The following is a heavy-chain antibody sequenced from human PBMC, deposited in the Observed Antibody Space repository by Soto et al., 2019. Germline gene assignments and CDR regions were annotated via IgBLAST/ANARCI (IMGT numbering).Heavy chain of an antibody. CDR2: IIPIFGTA. J-gene: IGHJ6*02. D-gene: IGHD2-2*01. V-gene: IGHV1-69*13. CDR3: ARDLSGYCSSTSRYAVTYGMDV. CDR1: GGTFSSYA. Sequence: GASVKVSCKASGGTFSSYAISWVRQAPGQGLEWMGGIIPIFGTANYAQKFQGRVTITADESTSTAYMELSSLRSEDTAVYYCARDLSGYCSSTSRYAVTYGMDVWGQGTTVTVSS.